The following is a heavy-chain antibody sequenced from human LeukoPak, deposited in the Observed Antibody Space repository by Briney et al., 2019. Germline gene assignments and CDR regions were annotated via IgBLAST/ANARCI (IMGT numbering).Heavy chain of an antibody. Sequence: PGGSLRLSCAASGFTFSSYGMHWVRQAPGKGLEWVAFIRYDGSNKYYADSVKGRFTISRDNSKNTLYLQMNSLRAEDTAVYYCAKADRTIVVVMVDYWGQGTLVTVSS. CDR1: GFTFSSYG. V-gene: IGHV3-30*02. CDR3: AKADRTIVVVMVDY. D-gene: IGHD3-22*01. J-gene: IGHJ4*02. CDR2: IRYDGSNK.